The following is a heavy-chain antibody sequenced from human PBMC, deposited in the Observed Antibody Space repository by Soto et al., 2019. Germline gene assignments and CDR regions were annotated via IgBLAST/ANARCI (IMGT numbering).Heavy chain of an antibody. CDR3: AKEKDFWSGYFVY. J-gene: IGHJ4*02. CDR2: ISGSGGST. Sequence: GGSLRLSCAASGFTFSTYAMSWVRQAPGKGLEWVSAISGSGGSTYYADPVKGRFTISRDNSKNTLYLQMNSLRAEDTAVYYCAKEKDFWSGYFVYWGQGTLVTVSS. D-gene: IGHD3-3*01. CDR1: GFTFSTYA. V-gene: IGHV3-23*01.